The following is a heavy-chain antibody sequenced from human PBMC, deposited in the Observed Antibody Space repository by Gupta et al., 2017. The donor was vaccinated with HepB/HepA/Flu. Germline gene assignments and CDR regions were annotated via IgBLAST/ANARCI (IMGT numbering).Heavy chain of an antibody. D-gene: IGHD4-17*01. CDR1: GYIFTNYD. V-gene: IGHV1-18*01. J-gene: IGHJ4*02. CDR2: IDAYDGVT. Sequence: QVQPVQSGAAVKKPGASVKVSCQPPGYIFTNYDTSGVRQAPGQGLEWMGWIDAYDGVTLYEQKVQGRVTITTDTSTSIAYMELRSLGSGDTAVYYCARDLTEVTTSGYCGQGTLVTVSS. CDR3: ARDLTEVTTSGY.